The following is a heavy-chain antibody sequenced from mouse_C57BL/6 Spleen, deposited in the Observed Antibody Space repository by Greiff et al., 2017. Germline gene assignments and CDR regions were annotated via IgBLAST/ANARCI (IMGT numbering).Heavy chain of an antibody. Sequence: QVQLQQPGAELVKPGASVKLSCKASGYTFTSYWMHWVKQRPGQGLEWIGMIHPNSGSTNYNEKFKSKATLTVDKSSSTAYMQLSSLTSEGSAVYYCAKGGPYAMDYWGQGTSVTVSS. V-gene: IGHV1-64*01. CDR3: AKGGPYAMDY. CDR2: IHPNSGST. CDR1: GYTFTSYW. J-gene: IGHJ4*01.